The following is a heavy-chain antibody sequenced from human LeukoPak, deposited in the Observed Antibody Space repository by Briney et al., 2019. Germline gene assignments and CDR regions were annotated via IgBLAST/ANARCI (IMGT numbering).Heavy chain of an antibody. CDR1: RFTFANYW. J-gene: IGHJ3*01. D-gene: IGHD3-16*01. Sequence: PGGSLRLSCAASRFTFANYWMNWVRQPPGKGLEWIGYIFHSGTTNYSPSLESRVTISLDTSKNQFSLMLTSVTAADTAVYYCARRMITTSDTFDLWGQGTMVTVSS. CDR2: IFHSGTT. V-gene: IGHV4-59*01. CDR3: ARRMITTSDTFDL.